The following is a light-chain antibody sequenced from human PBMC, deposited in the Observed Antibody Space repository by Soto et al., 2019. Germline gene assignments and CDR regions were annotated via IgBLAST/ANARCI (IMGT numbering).Light chain of an antibody. CDR2: GNS. CDR3: QSYDISLSTWV. Sequence: QSVLTQPPSVSGAPGQRVTIPCTGSSSNIGAGYDVHWYQQPPGTAPKLLMYGNSNRPSGVPDRFSGSKSATSASLAITGLQAEDEADYYCQSYDISLSTWVFGGGTKLTVL. V-gene: IGLV1-40*01. CDR1: SSNIGAGYD. J-gene: IGLJ3*02.